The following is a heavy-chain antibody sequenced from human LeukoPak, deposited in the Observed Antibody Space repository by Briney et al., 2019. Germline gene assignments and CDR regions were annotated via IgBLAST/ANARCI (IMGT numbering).Heavy chain of an antibody. CDR3: AKDKGELAIDY. D-gene: IGHD6-13*01. Sequence: GGSLRLSCAASGFTFSSYGMHWVRQAPGKGLEWVAAISYDGSNKYYADSVKGRFTISRDNSKNTLYLQMNSLRAEDTAVYYCAKDKGELAIDYWGQGTLVTVSS. CDR1: GFTFSSYG. CDR2: ISYDGSNK. V-gene: IGHV3-30*18. J-gene: IGHJ4*02.